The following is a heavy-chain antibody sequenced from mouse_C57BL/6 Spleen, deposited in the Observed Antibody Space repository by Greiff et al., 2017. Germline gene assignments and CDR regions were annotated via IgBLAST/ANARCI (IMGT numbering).Heavy chain of an antibody. V-gene: IGHV1-82*01. CDR2: IYPGDGDT. Sequence: QVQLQQSGPELVKPGASVKISCKASGYAFSSSWMNWVKQRPGKGLEWIGRIYPGDGDTNYNGKFKGKATLTADKSSSTAYMQLSSLKSEDSAVYFCARSYYYGSSNAMDYWGQGTSVTVSS. D-gene: IGHD1-1*01. J-gene: IGHJ4*01. CDR1: GYAFSSSW. CDR3: ARSYYYGSSNAMDY.